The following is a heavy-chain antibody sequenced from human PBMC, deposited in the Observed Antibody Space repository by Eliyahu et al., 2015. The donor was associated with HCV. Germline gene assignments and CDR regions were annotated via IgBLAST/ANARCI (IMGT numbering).Heavy chain of an antibody. D-gene: IGHD2-2*02. V-gene: IGHV1-69*04. CDR1: GGTFSSXS. J-gene: IGHJ5*02. CDR2: IIPILGIA. CDR3: ARAAKDIVVVPAAIGFDP. Sequence: QVQLVQSGAEVKKPGSSVKVSCKASGGTFSSXSISWVRQAPGQGLEWMGRIIPILGIANYAQKFQGRVTITADKSTSTAYMELSSLRSEDTAVYYCARAAKDIVVVPAAIGFDPWGQGTLVTVSS.